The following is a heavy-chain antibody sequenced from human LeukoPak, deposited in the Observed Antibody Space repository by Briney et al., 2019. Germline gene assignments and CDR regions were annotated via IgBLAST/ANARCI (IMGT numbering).Heavy chain of an antibody. Sequence: SETLSLTCAVYGGSFSGYYWSWLRQPPGKGLEWIGEINHSGSTNYNPSLKSRVTISVDTSKNQFSLKLSSVTAADTAVYYCARGRRAVAGTCWFDPWGQGTLVTVSS. CDR3: ARGRRAVAGTCWFDP. CDR1: GGSFSGYY. J-gene: IGHJ5*02. CDR2: INHSGST. V-gene: IGHV4-34*01. D-gene: IGHD6-19*01.